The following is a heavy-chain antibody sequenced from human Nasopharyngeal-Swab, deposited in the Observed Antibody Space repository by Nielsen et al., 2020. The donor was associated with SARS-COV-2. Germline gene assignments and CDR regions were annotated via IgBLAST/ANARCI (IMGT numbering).Heavy chain of an antibody. CDR3: ARVRRVAAAGDPARVGGISAPRPSHYYYYMDV. V-gene: IGHV1-2*06. CDR2: INPNSGGT. D-gene: IGHD6-13*01. J-gene: IGHJ6*03. Sequence: WVRQAPGQGLEWMGRINPNSGGTNYAQKFQGRVTMTRDTSISTAYMELSRLRSDDTAVYYCARVRRVAAAGDPARVGGISAPRPSHYYYYMDVWGKGTTVTVSS.